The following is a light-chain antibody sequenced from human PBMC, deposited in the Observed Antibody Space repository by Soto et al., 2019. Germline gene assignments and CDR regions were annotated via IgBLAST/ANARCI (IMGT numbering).Light chain of an antibody. CDR3: QQYNNWPRGT. V-gene: IGKV3-15*01. J-gene: IGKJ1*01. CDR1: QSLRSS. CDR2: DAS. Sequence: ETMMTQSPDTLSVSLGERATLSCRASQSLRSSLAWYQQKPGQAPRLLIYDASTRATGIPARFSGSGSGTEFTLTISSLQSEDFAVYYCQQYNNWPRGTFGQGTKVDIK.